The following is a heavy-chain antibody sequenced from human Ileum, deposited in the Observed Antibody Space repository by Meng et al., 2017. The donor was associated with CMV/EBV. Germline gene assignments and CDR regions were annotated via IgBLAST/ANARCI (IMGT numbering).Heavy chain of an antibody. V-gene: IGHV1-8*03. D-gene: IGHD1-1*01. CDR1: GYTFTSYD. CDR3: ARRSGTTGTTRWFDP. CDR2: MNPNSGNT. J-gene: IGHJ5*02. Sequence: SGYTFTSYDINWVRQATGQGREWMGWMNPNSGNTGYAQKFQGRVTITRNTSISTAYMELSSLTSEDTAIYYCARRSGTTGTTRWFDPWGQGTLVTVSS.